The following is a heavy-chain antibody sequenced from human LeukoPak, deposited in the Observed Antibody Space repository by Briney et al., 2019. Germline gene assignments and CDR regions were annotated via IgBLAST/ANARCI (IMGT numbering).Heavy chain of an antibody. CDR1: GFTFSSYA. J-gene: IGHJ4*02. Sequence: GGSLRLSCAASGFTFSSYAMSWVRQAPGKGLEWVSAISGSGGSTYYADSVKGRFTISRDNSKNTLYLQMNSLRAEDTAVYYCAKDYTPKQTNYDILTAYYFDYWGQGNLVTVSS. V-gene: IGHV3-23*01. CDR3: AKDYTPKQTNYDILTAYYFDY. CDR2: ISGSGGST. D-gene: IGHD3-9*01.